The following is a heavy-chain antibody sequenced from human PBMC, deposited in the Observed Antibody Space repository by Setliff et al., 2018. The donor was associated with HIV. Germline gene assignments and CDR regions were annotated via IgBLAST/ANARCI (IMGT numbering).Heavy chain of an antibody. J-gene: IGHJ3*01. Sequence: PGGSLRLSCAASGFTFSDYSMNWIRQAPGKGLEWVSYISNSFTDYAESVKGRFTISRDNAENSVYLQMNSLRAEDSAVYYCAKWFGEFFRAFDRWGQGTMVTVSS. V-gene: IGHV3-11*03. D-gene: IGHD3-10*01. CDR1: GFTFSDYS. CDR2: ISNSFT. CDR3: AKWFGEFFRAFDR.